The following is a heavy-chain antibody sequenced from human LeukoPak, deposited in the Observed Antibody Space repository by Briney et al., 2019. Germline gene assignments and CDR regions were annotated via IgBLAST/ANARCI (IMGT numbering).Heavy chain of an antibody. V-gene: IGHV4-39*07. CDR3: ARDGASGYYGSGSLFDY. J-gene: IGHJ4*02. D-gene: IGHD3-10*01. CDR1: GGSISSRTYY. Sequence: SETLSLTCTVSGGSISSRTYYWGWIRQPPGKGLEWIGTIYYSGTTYYNPSLKSRVTISVDTSKNQFSLKLSSVTAADTAVYYCARDGASGYYGSGSLFDYWGQGTLVTVSS. CDR2: IYYSGTT.